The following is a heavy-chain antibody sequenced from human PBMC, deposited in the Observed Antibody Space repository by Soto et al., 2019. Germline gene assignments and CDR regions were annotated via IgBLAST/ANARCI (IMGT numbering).Heavy chain of an antibody. CDR2: IFYSGSF. CDR3: ARAPETPSILGVALPYFFDY. Sequence: QVQLQESGPGLVKPSQTLSLTCTVSGGSISSGTSYWSWIRQRPGKGLEWIGYIFYSGSFYYTPSLRGRVMILADTSKNQFTLRLSSVTAADPAVYYCARAPETPSILGVALPYFFDYWAREPWSPSP. V-gene: IGHV4-31*03. D-gene: IGHD3-3*01. CDR1: GGSISSGTSY. J-gene: IGHJ4*02.